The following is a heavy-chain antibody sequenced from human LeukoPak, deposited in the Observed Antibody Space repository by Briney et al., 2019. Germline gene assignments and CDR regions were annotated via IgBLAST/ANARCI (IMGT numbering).Heavy chain of an antibody. CDR3: ARSYSVSYSMGY. J-gene: IGHJ4*02. CDR1: GGSISSSSYY. V-gene: IGHV4-39*01. D-gene: IGHD1-26*01. Sequence: PSETLSLTCTVSGGSISSSSYYWGWIRQPPGKGLEWIGSLYYSGHTYYNPYLKSRVTISIDTSKNQFSLKLSSVTAADTALYYCARSYSVSYSMGYWGQGTLVTVSS. CDR2: LYYSGHT.